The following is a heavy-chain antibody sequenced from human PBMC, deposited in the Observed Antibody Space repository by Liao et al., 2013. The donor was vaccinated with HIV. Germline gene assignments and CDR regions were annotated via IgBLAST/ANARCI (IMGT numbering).Heavy chain of an antibody. J-gene: IGHJ5*02. Sequence: QVHLQESGPGLVKPSETLSLTCTVSGGSISGYYWSWIRQPAGKGLEWIGRIYTSVTTNYNPSLKSRVTMSVDTSKKQFSLRLTSVTAADTAVYYCARDESVTMVRGGYSWFDPWGPGILVTVSS. V-gene: IGHV4-4*07. CDR2: IYTSVTT. D-gene: IGHD3-10*01. CDR3: ARDESVTMVRGGYSWFDP. CDR1: GGSISGYY.